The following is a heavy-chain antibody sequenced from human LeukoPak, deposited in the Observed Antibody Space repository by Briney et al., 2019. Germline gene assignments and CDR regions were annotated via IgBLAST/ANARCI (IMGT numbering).Heavy chain of an antibody. D-gene: IGHD5-18*01. CDR2: INAGNGDT. Sequence: ASVKVSCKASGYTFISYAMYWVRQAPGQRLEWMGWINAGNGDTKYSQKFQGRVTITRDTSASTAYMELGSLRSEDTAVYYCARDAAMALLDYWGQGTLVTASS. CDR1: GYTFISYA. CDR3: ARDAAMALLDY. J-gene: IGHJ4*02. V-gene: IGHV1-3*01.